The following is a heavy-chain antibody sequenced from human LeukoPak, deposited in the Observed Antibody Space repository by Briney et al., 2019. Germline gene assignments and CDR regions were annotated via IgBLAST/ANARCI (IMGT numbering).Heavy chain of an antibody. Sequence: SETLSLTCTVSGYSISSGYYWGWIRPPPGKGLEWIGNIYHSGSTYYNPSLKSRVTISVDTSKNQFSLKLSSVTAADTAVYYCARDLRSWFDPWGQGTLVTVSS. CDR2: IYHSGST. CDR3: ARDLRSWFDP. CDR1: GYSISSGYY. J-gene: IGHJ5*02. V-gene: IGHV4-38-2*02.